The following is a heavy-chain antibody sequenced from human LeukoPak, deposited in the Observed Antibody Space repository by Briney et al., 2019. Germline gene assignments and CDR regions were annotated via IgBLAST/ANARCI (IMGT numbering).Heavy chain of an antibody. CDR2: IYSGGST. CDR3: ARDYDILYHVNLYGMDV. CDR1: GFTVSSNY. J-gene: IGHJ6*02. V-gene: IGHV3-53*01. Sequence: GGSLRLSCAASGFTVSSNYMSWVRQAPGKGLKWVSVIYSGGSTYYADSVKGRFTISRDNAKNSLYLQMNSLRAEDTAVYYCARDYDILYHVNLYGMDVWGQGTTVTVSS. D-gene: IGHD3-9*01.